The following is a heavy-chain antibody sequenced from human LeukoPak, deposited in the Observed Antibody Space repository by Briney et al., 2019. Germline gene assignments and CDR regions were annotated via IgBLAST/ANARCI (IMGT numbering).Heavy chain of an antibody. J-gene: IGHJ6*03. Sequence: ASVKVSCKASGYTSTGYYMHWVRQAPGQGLEWMGWINPNSGGTNYAQKFQGRVTMTRDTSISTAYMELSRLRSDDTAVYYCARERVVPAAMYYYYYYMDVWGKGTTVTISS. CDR3: ARERVVPAAMYYYYYYMDV. V-gene: IGHV1-2*02. CDR2: INPNSGGT. CDR1: GYTSTGYY. D-gene: IGHD2-2*01.